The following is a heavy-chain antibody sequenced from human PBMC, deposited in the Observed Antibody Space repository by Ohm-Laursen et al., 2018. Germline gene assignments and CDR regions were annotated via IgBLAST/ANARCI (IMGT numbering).Heavy chain of an antibody. J-gene: IGHJ6*02. CDR2: INPSGGST. CDR3: ARERKAIFGVVITYYYGMDV. D-gene: IGHD3-3*01. CDR1: GYTFTSYY. Sequence: ASVKVSCKASGYTFTSYYMHWVRQAPGQGLEWMGIINPSGGSTSYAQKFQGRVTMTRDTSTSTVYMELSSLRSEDTAVYYCARERKAIFGVVITYYYGMDVWGQGTTVTVSS. V-gene: IGHV1-46*01.